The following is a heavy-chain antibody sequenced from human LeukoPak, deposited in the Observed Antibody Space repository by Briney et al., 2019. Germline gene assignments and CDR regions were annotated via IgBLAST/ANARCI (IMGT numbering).Heavy chain of an antibody. D-gene: IGHD6-13*01. J-gene: IGHJ4*02. V-gene: IGHV1-2*02. CDR3: ARFSWQQLVAYFDY. CDR1: GYTFTGYY. CDR2: INPNSGGT. Sequence: ASVKVSCKASGYTFTGYYMHCVRQAPGQGLEWMGWINPNSGGTNYAQKFQGRVTMTRDTSISTAYMELSRLRSDDTAVYYCARFSWQQLVAYFDYWGQGTLVTVSS.